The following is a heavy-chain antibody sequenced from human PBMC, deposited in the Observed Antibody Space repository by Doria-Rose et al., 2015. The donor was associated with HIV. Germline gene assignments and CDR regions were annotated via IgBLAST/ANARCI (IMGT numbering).Heavy chain of an antibody. CDR2: VNHRGGS. J-gene: IGHJ4*02. CDR1: GGSFTTYF. V-gene: IGHV4-34*01. Sequence: QESGAGLLEPSETLSLTCAVYGGSFTTYFWSWIRQSPGKGLEWIGEVNHRGGSTYNPSLESRVTISIDTPKNQFSLNLTSVTAADTATYFCARGPQGKFDFWGQGTLVSVPS. D-gene: IGHD3-10*01. CDR3: ARGPQGKFDF.